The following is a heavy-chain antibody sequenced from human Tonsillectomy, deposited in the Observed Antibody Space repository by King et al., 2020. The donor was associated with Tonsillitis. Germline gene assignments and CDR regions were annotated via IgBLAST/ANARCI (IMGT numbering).Heavy chain of an antibody. CDR3: AKVHTTVATPFDS. CDR2: ISGSGGSM. J-gene: IGHJ4*02. V-gene: IGHV3-23*04. Sequence: VQLVESGGDLVQPGGSRRLSCTASGFSFSDYAMNWVRQAPGKALEWVSTISGSGGSMFYADSVKGRFIVSRDNSKSTVYLDMTSLTPGDTGVYYCAKVHTTVATPFDSWGQGSLVTVSS. D-gene: IGHD4-23*01. CDR1: GFSFSDYA.